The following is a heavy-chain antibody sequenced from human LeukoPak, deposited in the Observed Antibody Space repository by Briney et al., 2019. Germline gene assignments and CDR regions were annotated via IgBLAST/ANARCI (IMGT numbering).Heavy chain of an antibody. D-gene: IGHD2-2*02. CDR3: AKDLGYCSSTSCYTRTFDY. CDR2: IRYDGSNK. CDR1: GFTFSSYG. Sequence: GGSLRLSCAASGFTFSSYGMHWVRQAPGKGLEWVAFIRYDGSNKYYADSVKGRFTISRDNSKNTLYLQMNSLRAEDTAVYYCAKDLGYCSSTSCYTRTFDYWGQGTLVTVSS. V-gene: IGHV3-30*02. J-gene: IGHJ4*02.